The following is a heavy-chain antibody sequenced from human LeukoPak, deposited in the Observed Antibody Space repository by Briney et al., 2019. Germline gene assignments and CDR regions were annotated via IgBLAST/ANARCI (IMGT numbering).Heavy chain of an antibody. D-gene: IGHD6-19*01. J-gene: IGHJ2*01. Sequence: ASETLSLTCTVSGDSISSTNYYWGWIRQPPGKGLEWIGTIYYTGSTYYNPSLKSRVTISVDTSKNQFSLRLTSVTAADTAVYYCARHLRSGAGPYWYFDLWGRGTLVTVSS. CDR2: IYYTGST. CDR1: GDSISSTNYY. CDR3: ARHLRSGAGPYWYFDL. V-gene: IGHV4-39*01.